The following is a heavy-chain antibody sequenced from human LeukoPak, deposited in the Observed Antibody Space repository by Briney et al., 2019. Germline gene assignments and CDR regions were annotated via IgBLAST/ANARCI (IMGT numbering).Heavy chain of an antibody. CDR3: AKGGDTSGYYGGPDY. CDR2: ISNDGSNK. D-gene: IGHD3-22*01. J-gene: IGHJ4*02. CDR1: GFIFSSYG. Sequence: QAGGSLRLSCVTSGFIFSSYGMHWVRQAPDKGLEWVAVISNDGSNKYYTHSVKGRFTISRDNSKNTLYLQINNLRPEDTAVYYCAKGGDTSGYYGGPDYWGQGTLVTVSS. V-gene: IGHV3-30*18.